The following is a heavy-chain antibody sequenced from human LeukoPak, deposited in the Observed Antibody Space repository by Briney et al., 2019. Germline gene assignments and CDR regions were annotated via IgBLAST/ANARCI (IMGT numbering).Heavy chain of an antibody. Sequence: ASVKVSCKASGYTFTSYGISWVRQAPGQGLEWMGWISAYNGNTNYAQKLQGRVTMTTDTSTSTAYMELRSLRSDDTAVYYCARDGIVVVPAGIWGSNWFDPWGQGTLVTVSS. J-gene: IGHJ5*02. CDR2: ISAYNGNT. CDR3: ARDGIVVVPAGIWGSNWFDP. CDR1: GYTFTSYG. V-gene: IGHV1-18*01. D-gene: IGHD2-2*01.